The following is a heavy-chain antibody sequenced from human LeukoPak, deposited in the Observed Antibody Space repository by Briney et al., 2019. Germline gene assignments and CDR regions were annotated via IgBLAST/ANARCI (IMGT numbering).Heavy chain of an antibody. J-gene: IGHJ4*02. Sequence: GGSLRLSCAASGFTFSSYSMNWVRQAPGKGLEWVSLIHSDGGTTNYADSVKGRFTISRDNAKNIVYLQMSSLRVEDTAVYYCARDIYSIAEWGQGTLVTVSS. CDR1: GFTFSSYS. D-gene: IGHD1-26*01. CDR3: ARDIYSIAE. V-gene: IGHV3-74*01. CDR2: IHSDGGTT.